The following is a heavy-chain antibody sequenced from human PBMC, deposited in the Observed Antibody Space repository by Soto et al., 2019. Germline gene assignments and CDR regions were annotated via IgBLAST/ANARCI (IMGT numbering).Heavy chain of an antibody. J-gene: IGHJ6*03. CDR1: GFTFSSYA. D-gene: IGHD4-17*01. V-gene: IGHV3-23*01. Sequence: GGSLRLSCAASGFTFSSYAMSWVRQAPGKGLEWVSAINGSGGSTYYADSVKGRFTISRDNSKNTLYLQMNSLRAEDTAVYYCACALSTVTSYYYYYMDVWGKGTTVTVSS. CDR3: ACALSTVTSYYYYYMDV. CDR2: INGSGGST.